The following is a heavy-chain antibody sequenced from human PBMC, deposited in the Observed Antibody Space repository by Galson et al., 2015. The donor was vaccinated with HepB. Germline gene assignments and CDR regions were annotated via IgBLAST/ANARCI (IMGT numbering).Heavy chain of an antibody. CDR1: GFTFSSYA. J-gene: IGHJ6*02. Sequence: SLRLSCAASGFTFSSYAMSWVRQAPGKGLEWVSGISGSGGSAYYADSMKGRFTIFRDNSKNTLYLQMDSLRAEDTAVYYCAACSSTSCPSPYFGMDVWGQGTTVTVSS. V-gene: IGHV3-23*01. CDR2: ISGSGGSA. D-gene: IGHD2-2*01. CDR3: AACSSTSCPSPYFGMDV.